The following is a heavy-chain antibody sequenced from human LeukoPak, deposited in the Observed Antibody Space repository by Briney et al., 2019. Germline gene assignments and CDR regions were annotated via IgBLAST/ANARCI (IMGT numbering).Heavy chain of an antibody. V-gene: IGHV3-53*01. CDR2: IYSGGST. D-gene: IGHD4-17*01. CDR3: ARDGAYGDYDY. CDR1: GFTVSSNY. Sequence: GGSLRLSCAASGFTVSSNYMSWVRQAPGKGLEWASVIYSGGSTYYADSVEGRFTISRDNSKNTLYLQMNSLRAEDTAVYYCARDGAYGDYDYWGQGTLVTVSS. J-gene: IGHJ4*02.